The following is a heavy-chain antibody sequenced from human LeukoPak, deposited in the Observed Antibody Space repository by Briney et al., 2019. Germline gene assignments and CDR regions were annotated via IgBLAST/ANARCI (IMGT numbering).Heavy chain of an antibody. V-gene: IGHV4-39*01. Sequence: PSETLSLTCTVSGGSISSSSYYWGWIRQPPGKGLEWIGSIYYSGSTCYNPSLKSRVTISVDTSKNQFSLKLSSVTAADTAVYYCASEVSAAGGSWFDPWGQGTLVTVSS. CDR3: ASEVSAAGGSWFDP. D-gene: IGHD6-13*01. J-gene: IGHJ5*02. CDR2: IYYSGST. CDR1: GGSISSSSYY.